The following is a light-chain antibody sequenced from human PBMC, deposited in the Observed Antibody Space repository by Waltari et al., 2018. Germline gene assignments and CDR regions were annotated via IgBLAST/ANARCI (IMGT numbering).Light chain of an antibody. CDR1: SSDVGGYNY. CDR3: SSYAGSNNLV. Sequence: QSALTQPPSASGSRGQSVTISCTGTSSDVGGYNYVSWYQHHPGEAPNLMIFEVNKRPSGVPDRVSGSKSGNTASLTVSGLQAEDDADYYCSSYAGSNNLVFGTGTKVTVL. J-gene: IGLJ1*01. V-gene: IGLV2-8*01. CDR2: EVN.